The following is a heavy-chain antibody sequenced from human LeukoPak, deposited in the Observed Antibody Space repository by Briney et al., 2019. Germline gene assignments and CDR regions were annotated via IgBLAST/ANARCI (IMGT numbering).Heavy chain of an antibody. V-gene: IGHV1-2*02. CDR3: ARDGGNIPVS. D-gene: IGHD2/OR15-2a*01. CDR1: GYTFTGYC. J-gene: IGHJ5*02. CDR2: INPNSGGT. Sequence: ASVKVSCKASGYTFTGYCIHWVRQAPGQGLEWMGWINPNSGGTNYAQKFQGRVTMTRDTSISTAYMELTRLRSDDTAVYYCARDGGNIPVSWGQGTLVTASS.